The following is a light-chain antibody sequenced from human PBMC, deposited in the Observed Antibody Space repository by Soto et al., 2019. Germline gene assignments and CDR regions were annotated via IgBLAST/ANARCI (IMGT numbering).Light chain of an antibody. CDR2: RNN. J-gene: IGLJ2*01. V-gene: IGLV1-47*01. CDR3: AAWDDSLSGRVV. Sequence: HSVLTQPPSASGTPGQRVTISCSGSSSNIGSNYVYWYQQLPGTAPKLLIYRNNQRPSGVPDRFSGSKSGTSASLAISGLRSEDEADYYCAAWDDSLSGRVVFGGGTKLTVL. CDR1: SSNIGSNY.